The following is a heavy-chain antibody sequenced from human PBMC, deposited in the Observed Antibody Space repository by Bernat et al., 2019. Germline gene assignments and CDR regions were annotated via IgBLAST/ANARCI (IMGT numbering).Heavy chain of an antibody. CDR3: ARDRGGTDSGGMDV. D-gene: IGHD3-16*01. Sequence: VQLVESGGGVVQPGRSLRLSCAASGFTFSSYAVHWVRQAPGKGLEWVAAISYDGSNKYYADSVKGRFTISRDKNTLYLQMNSLRAEDTAVYYCARDRGGTDSGGMDVWGQGTTVTVSS. V-gene: IGHV3-30-3*01. CDR1: GFTFSSYA. CDR2: ISYDGSNK. J-gene: IGHJ6*02.